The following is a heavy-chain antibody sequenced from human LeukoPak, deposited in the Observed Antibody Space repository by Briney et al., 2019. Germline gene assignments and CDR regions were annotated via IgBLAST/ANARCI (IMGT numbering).Heavy chain of an antibody. Sequence: PSETLSLTCTVSGGSISSGDYYWSWIRQPPGKGLEWIGYIYYSGSTYYNPSLKSRVTISVDTSKNQFSLKLSSVTAADTAVYYCAREVAHVDYYGSGSYFFKWFDPWGQGTLVTVSS. J-gene: IGHJ5*02. CDR1: GGSISSGDYY. CDR2: IYYSGST. V-gene: IGHV4-30-4*01. D-gene: IGHD3-10*01. CDR3: AREVAHVDYYGSGSYFFKWFDP.